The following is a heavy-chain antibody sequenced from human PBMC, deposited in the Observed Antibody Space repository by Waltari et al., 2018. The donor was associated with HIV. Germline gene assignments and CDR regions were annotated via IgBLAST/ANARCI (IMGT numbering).Heavy chain of an antibody. Sequence: EVQLVESGGGLVQPGGSLRLSCAASGFTVSSNYMSWVRQAPGKGLGWVSIIYTGGSTYYAHSVKGRFTISRDNSKNTLHLQMNSLRAEDTAVYYCASPDTTMVHGHYYFYHMDVWGQGTTVTVSS. D-gene: IGHD5-18*01. J-gene: IGHJ6*02. CDR2: IYTGGST. CDR1: GFTVSSNY. V-gene: IGHV3-66*01. CDR3: ASPDTTMVHGHYYFYHMDV.